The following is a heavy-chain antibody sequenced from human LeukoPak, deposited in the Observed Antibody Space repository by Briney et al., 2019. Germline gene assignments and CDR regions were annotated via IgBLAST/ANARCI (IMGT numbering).Heavy chain of an antibody. J-gene: IGHJ4*01. V-gene: IGHV3-23*01. CDR3: AKGIGWELLVFDY. Sequence: GGSLRLSCAASGLTFSSYAMSWVRQAPGKGLEWGSAISGSGGSTYYADSVKGRFTISRDNSKNTLYLQMNSLRAEDTAVYYCAKGIGWELLVFDYWGQGTLVTVSS. CDR1: GLTFSSYA. D-gene: IGHD1-26*01. CDR2: ISGSGGST.